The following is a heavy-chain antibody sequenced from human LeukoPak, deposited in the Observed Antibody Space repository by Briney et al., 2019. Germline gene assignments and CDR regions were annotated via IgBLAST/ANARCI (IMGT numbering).Heavy chain of an antibody. CDR2: INPNSGGT. D-gene: IGHD6-13*01. CDR1: GYTFTGYY. J-gene: IGHJ4*02. V-gene: IGHV1-2*02. CDR3: ASIAAADRSADY. Sequence: GVSVKVSCKASGYTFTGYYMHWVRQAPGQGLEWMGWINPNSGGTNYAQKFQGGVTMTRDTSISTAYMELSRLRSDDTAVYYCASIAAADRSADYWGQGTLVTVSS.